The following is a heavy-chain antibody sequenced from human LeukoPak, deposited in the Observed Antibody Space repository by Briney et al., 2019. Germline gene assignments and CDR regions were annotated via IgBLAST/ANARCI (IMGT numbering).Heavy chain of an antibody. J-gene: IGHJ4*02. Sequence: GGSLRLSCAASGFTFSSYGMHWVRQAPGKGLEWVAVISYDGSNKYYADSVKGRFTISRDNSKNTLYLQMNSLRAEDTAVYYCATLQPYGDYGDFDYWGQGTLVTVS. CDR3: ATLQPYGDYGDFDY. V-gene: IGHV3-30*03. CDR2: ISYDGSNK. D-gene: IGHD4-17*01. CDR1: GFTFSSYG.